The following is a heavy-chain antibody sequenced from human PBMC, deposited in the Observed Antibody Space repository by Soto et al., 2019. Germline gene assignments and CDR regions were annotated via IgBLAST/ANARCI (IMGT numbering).Heavy chain of an antibody. CDR3: AHAIAVAGTDWFDP. D-gene: IGHD6-19*01. CDR1: GFSPSTSGVG. Sequence: QITLKESGPTLVKPTQTLTLTCTFSGFSPSTSGVGVGWIRQPPGKALEWLALIYWDDDKRYSPSLKSRLTITKDTSKNQVVLTMTNMDPVDTATYYCAHAIAVAGTDWFDPWGQGTLVTVSS. CDR2: IYWDDDK. J-gene: IGHJ5*02. V-gene: IGHV2-5*02.